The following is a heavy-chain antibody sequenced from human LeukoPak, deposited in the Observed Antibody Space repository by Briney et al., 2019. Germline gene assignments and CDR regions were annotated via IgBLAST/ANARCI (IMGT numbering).Heavy chain of an antibody. CDR3: AKSHRGPGYDYNYYYGMDV. CDR2: IYYSGNA. J-gene: IGHJ6*02. CDR1: GGSITTYY. V-gene: IGHV4-59*01. Sequence: SETLSLTCAISGGSITTYYWSWIRRPPGKGLEWIGYIYYSGNANYSPSLKSRVTMSVDTSKNQFSLRLTSVTAADTAVYYCAKSHRGPGYDYNYYYGMDVWGQGTTVTVSS. D-gene: IGHD5-12*01.